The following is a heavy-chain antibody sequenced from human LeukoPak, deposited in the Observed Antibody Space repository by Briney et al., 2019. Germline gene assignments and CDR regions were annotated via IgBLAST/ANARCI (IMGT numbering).Heavy chain of an antibody. J-gene: IGHJ4*02. Sequence: GGSLRLSCAASGIPFTTSDMHWVRQAPGKGLEWVAFIRNDGSNTYYADSVKGRFTISRDTAKNTLYLQMNSLRAEDTAVYYCAKDYKDTAMVRDIDYWGQGTLVTVSS. V-gene: IGHV3-30*02. CDR1: GIPFTTSD. D-gene: IGHD5-18*01. CDR3: AKDYKDTAMVRDIDY. CDR2: IRNDGSNT.